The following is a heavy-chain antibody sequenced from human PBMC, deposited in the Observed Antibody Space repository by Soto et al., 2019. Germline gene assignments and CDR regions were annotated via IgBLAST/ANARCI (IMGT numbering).Heavy chain of an antibody. J-gene: IGHJ4*02. CDR2: ISYDGSNK. D-gene: IGHD3-3*01. Sequence: GGSLRLSCAASGFTFSSYAMHWVRQAPGKGLEWVAVISYDGSNKYYADSVKGRFTISRDNSKNTLYLQMNSLRAEDTAVYYCARDGTIFGVVIPDYWGQGTLVTVSS. CDR1: GFTFSSYA. V-gene: IGHV3-30-3*01. CDR3: ARDGTIFGVVIPDY.